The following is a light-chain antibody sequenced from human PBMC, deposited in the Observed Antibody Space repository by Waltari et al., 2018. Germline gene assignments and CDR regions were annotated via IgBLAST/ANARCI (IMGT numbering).Light chain of an antibody. CDR1: SSDVGAYTY. CDR3: SSYIDSSTLEL. V-gene: IGLV2-14*03. Sequence: QSALTQPASVSGSPGQSITISCTGTSSDVGAYTYVSWYQQHPGKAPKLMIYDVSNRPSGVSNRFSGSKSGNTASLTISGLKAEDEADYYCSSYIDSSTLELFGGGTSLTVL. J-gene: IGLJ2*01. CDR2: DVS.